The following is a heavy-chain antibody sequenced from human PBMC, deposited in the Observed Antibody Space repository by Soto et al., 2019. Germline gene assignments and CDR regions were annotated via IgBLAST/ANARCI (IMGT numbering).Heavy chain of an antibody. V-gene: IGHV3-30*03. CDR1: GFTFSNYG. Sequence: QVQLVESGGGVVQPGRSLRLSCAASGFTFSNYGMHWARQAPGKGLEWVAGISYDGGNKYYADSVKGRFTISRDNSKNTLYMQMNTLRTEDTAVYYCAGGWYFFDYCGQGTLVTVPS. D-gene: IGHD5-12*01. CDR3: AGGWYFFDY. J-gene: IGHJ4*02. CDR2: ISYDGGNK.